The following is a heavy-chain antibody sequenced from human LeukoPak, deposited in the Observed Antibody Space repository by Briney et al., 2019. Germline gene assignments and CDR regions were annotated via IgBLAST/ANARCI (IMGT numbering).Heavy chain of an antibody. J-gene: IGHJ4*02. CDR3: ARLAINYDILTGYYNNFDS. CDR1: GGSFSGYY. D-gene: IGHD3-9*01. CDR2: TNHSGST. Sequence: SETLSLTCAVYGGSFSGYYWSWIRQPPGKGLEWIGETNHSGSTNYNPSLKSRVTISVDTSKNQFSLKLSSVTAADTAVYYCARLAINYDILTGYYNNFDSWGQGTLVTVSS. V-gene: IGHV4-34*01.